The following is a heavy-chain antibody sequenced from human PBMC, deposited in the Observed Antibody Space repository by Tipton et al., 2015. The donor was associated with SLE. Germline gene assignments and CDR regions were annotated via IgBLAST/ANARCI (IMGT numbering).Heavy chain of an antibody. Sequence: TLSLTCTVSGGSISHYYWTWIRQPPGKGLEWIGYIHYSGSTNYSPSLKSRVSMSTDTSNNRFSLGLTSVTAADTAVYYCAREGCNGGACYYDHWGQGTLVTVSS. CDR2: IHYSGST. CDR3: AREGCNGGACYYDH. V-gene: IGHV4-59*01. CDR1: GGSISHYY. D-gene: IGHD2-8*02. J-gene: IGHJ4*02.